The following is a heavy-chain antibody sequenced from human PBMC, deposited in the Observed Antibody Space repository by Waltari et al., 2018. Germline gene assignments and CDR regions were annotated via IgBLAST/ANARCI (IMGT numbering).Heavy chain of an antibody. Sequence: QVQLVQSGAEVKKPGASVKVSCKASGYTFTSYYMHWVRQAPGQGLEWMGIINPCVGSTSYAQKSQVRVTMTKDTSTSTVYMELSSLRSEDTAVYYCARDPLYSSSWYPNFDYWGQGTLVTVSS. CDR2: INPCVGST. CDR1: GYTFTSYY. CDR3: ARDPLYSSSWYPNFDY. J-gene: IGHJ4*02. V-gene: IGHV1-46*01. D-gene: IGHD6-13*01.